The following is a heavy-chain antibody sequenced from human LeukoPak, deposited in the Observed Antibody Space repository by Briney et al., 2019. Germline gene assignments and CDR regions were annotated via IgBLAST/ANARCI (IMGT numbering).Heavy chain of an antibody. Sequence: GGSLRLSCAASGFTFDDYGMSWVRQAPGKGLDWVSSISGSGGSTYYADSVKGRFTISRDNSKNTLYLQMNSLRVEDTAVYYCANGGLWLPTRTAWGQGTLVTVSS. J-gene: IGHJ5*02. V-gene: IGHV3-23*01. CDR1: GFTFDDYG. CDR2: ISGSGGST. CDR3: ANGGLWLPTRTA. D-gene: IGHD3-22*01.